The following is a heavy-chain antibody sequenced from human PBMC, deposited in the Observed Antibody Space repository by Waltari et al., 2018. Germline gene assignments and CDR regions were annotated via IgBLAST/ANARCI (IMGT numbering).Heavy chain of an antibody. Sequence: LQMQASGPGLVKPSETLSLTCTVSGYSISDARYYWGWIRESPGKGLEWIANIISTGKHGPNPSLQGRVTISVDTSENQFSLTLSSVTPADTAIYYCVRRGDYHIYRSGMYFFDYWGQGTRVTVSS. D-gene: IGHD3-10*01. CDR3: VRRGDYHIYRSGMYFFDY. CDR1: GYSISDARYY. J-gene: IGHJ4*02. CDR2: IISTGKH. V-gene: IGHV4-39*01.